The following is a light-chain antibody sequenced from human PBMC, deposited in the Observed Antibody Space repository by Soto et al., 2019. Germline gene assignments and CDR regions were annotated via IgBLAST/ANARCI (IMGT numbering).Light chain of an antibody. CDR3: QQFNTWPPA. V-gene: IGKV3-15*01. CDR2: GVS. J-gene: IGKJ2*01. CDR1: QSVSSN. Sequence: EIVMTQSPATLSVSPGNRATLSCRACQSVSSNLAWYQQKPGQGPRLLMYGVSTRATGIPARFSGSGSGTEFTLTISSLQSEDFAVYYCQQFNTWPPAFGQGTKLEIK.